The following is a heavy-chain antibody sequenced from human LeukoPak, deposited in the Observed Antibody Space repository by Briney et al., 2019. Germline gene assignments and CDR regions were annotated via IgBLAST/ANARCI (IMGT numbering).Heavy chain of an antibody. CDR1: GGSISSHY. CDR2: FHYTGST. J-gene: IGHJ3*02. CDR3: ARGPLGIVVVPAADDAFDI. V-gene: IGHV4-59*11. Sequence: SETLSLTCTVSGGSISSHYWSWIQQPPGKGLEWIGYFHYTGSTNNNPSPKSRVTMSLDTSKNQFSLKLSSVTAADTAVYYCARGPLGIVVVPAADDAFDIWGQGTMVTVSS. D-gene: IGHD2-2*01.